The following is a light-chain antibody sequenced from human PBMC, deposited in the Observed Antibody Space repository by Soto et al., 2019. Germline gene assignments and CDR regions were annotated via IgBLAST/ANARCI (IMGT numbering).Light chain of an antibody. CDR1: SSDVGGSEF. Sequence: QSVLTQPASVSGSPGQSITISCTGTSSDVGGSEFVSWYQQHPGKAPKVMIYDVNNRPSGVSGRFSGSKSGNTASLTISGLQPEDEADYYCSSFAISGTVFGTGTKLTVL. J-gene: IGLJ1*01. V-gene: IGLV2-14*01. CDR3: SSFAISGTV. CDR2: DVN.